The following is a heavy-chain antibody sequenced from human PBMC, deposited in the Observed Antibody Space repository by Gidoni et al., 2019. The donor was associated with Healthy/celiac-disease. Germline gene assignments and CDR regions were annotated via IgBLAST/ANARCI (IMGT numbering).Heavy chain of an antibody. V-gene: IGHV3-30-3*01. CDR1: GFTFRSYA. CDR2: ISYDGSNK. D-gene: IGHD5-18*01. Sequence: QEQLVEAGGGVVQPGRSLRLPCAASGFTFRSYAMHWVRPAPGKGLEWVAFISYDGSNKYYADSVKGRFTISRDNSKNTLYLQMNSLRAEDTAVYYCARDLVDSYGPVWGQGTLVTVSS. CDR3: ARDLVDSYGPV. J-gene: IGHJ4*02.